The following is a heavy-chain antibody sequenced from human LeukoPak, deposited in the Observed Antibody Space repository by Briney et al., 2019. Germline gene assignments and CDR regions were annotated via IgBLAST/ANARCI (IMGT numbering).Heavy chain of an antibody. CDR3: TTEFDILTGYHPGY. CDR2: IKSKTDGGTT. Sequence: GGSLRLSCAASGFTFSNAWMSWVRQAPGKGLEWVGRIKSKTDGGTTDYAAPVKGRFTISRDDSKNTLYLQMNSLKTEDTAVYYCTTEFDILTGYHPGYWGQGTLVTVSS. V-gene: IGHV3-15*01. J-gene: IGHJ4*02. D-gene: IGHD3-9*01. CDR1: GFTFSNAW.